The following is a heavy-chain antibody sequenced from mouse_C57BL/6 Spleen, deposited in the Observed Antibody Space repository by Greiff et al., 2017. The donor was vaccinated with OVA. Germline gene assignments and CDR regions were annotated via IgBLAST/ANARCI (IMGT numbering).Heavy chain of an antibody. V-gene: IGHV1-81*01. J-gene: IGHJ3*01. CDR2: IYPRSGNT. CDR3: GSAWFAY. D-gene: IGHD1-1*01. CDR1: GYTFTSYG. Sequence: QVQLQQSGAELARPGASVKLSCKASGYTFTSYGISWVKQRTGQGLEWIGEIYPRSGNTYYNEKFKGKATLTADKSSSTAYMELRSLTSEDSAVYVCGSAWFAYWGQGTLVTVSA.